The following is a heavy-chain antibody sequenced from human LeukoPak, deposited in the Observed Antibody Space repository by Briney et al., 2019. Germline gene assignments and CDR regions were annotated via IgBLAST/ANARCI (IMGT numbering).Heavy chain of an antibody. Sequence: SETLSLTCAVSGGSINSYYLSWIRQPPGQGLEWIAYIYSSGDSNYNPSFKSRVTISVDTSKNQFSLKLTSVAAADTAIYYCARQPSGTAAFDIWGQGTMVIVSS. V-gene: IGHV4-59*08. J-gene: IGHJ3*02. CDR1: GGSINSYY. CDR2: IYSSGDS. D-gene: IGHD1/OR15-1a*01. CDR3: ARQPSGTAAFDI.